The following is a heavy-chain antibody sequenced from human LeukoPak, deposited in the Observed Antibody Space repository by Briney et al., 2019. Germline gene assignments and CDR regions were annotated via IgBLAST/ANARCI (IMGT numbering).Heavy chain of an antibody. Sequence: GGSLRLSCAASGFTFSNYGMHWVRQAPGKGLEWVASIRYDGSNKYYADSVKGRFTISRDNSKNTLYLQMNSLRAEDTAVYYCAKDIAELRYFDWYYFGYWGQGTLVTVSS. J-gene: IGHJ4*02. V-gene: IGHV3-30*02. CDR2: IRYDGSNK. D-gene: IGHD3-9*01. CDR1: GFTFSNYG. CDR3: AKDIAELRYFDWYYFGY.